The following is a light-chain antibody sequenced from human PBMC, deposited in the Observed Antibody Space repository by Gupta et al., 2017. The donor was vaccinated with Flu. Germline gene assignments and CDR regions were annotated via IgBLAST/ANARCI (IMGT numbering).Light chain of an antibody. J-gene: IGKJ1*01. V-gene: IGKV3-20*01. CDR2: GAS. CDR3: QQDGSSKT. Sequence: EIVLTQSPCTLSLSPGERATLSCRASQSVSSSYLAWYQQKPGQAPRLLIYGASSRATGIPDRFSGSGSGTDFTLTISRLEREDCAVYYCQQDGSSKTFGQGTKVEIK. CDR1: QSVSSSY.